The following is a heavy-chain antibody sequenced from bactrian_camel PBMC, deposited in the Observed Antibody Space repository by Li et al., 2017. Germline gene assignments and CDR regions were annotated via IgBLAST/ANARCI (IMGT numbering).Heavy chain of an antibody. Sequence: HVQLVESGGGSVEAGGSLRLSCARSGFTGSANCMAWFRQAPGKEREGVASIYSGSSRYYVDSVKGRFTISQDSAQKTVTLQMNNLQSEDSAMYYCATTTRYAGSWFDRRKGLEWGQGTQVTVS. D-gene: IGHD2*01. CDR2: IYSGSSR. V-gene: IGHV3S53*01. CDR1: GFTGSANC. J-gene: IGHJ4*01. CDR3: ATTTRYAGSWFDRRKGLE.